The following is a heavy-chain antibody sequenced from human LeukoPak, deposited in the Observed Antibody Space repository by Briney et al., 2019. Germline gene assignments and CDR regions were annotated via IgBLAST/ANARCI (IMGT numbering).Heavy chain of an antibody. V-gene: IGHV1-2*02. Sequence: ASVKVSCKASGYTFTGYYMHWVRQAPGQGLEWMGWINPNSGGTNYAQKFQGRVTMTRDTSISTAYMELSRLRSDDTAVYYCAREWLGIAVAGTKNAFDIWGQGTMVTVSS. D-gene: IGHD6-19*01. CDR1: GYTFTGYY. CDR3: AREWLGIAVAGTKNAFDI. J-gene: IGHJ3*02. CDR2: INPNSGGT.